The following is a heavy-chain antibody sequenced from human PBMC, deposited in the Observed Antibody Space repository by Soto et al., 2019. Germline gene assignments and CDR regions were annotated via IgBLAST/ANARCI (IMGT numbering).Heavy chain of an antibody. CDR2: INAGNGNT. J-gene: IGHJ4*02. Sequence: QVQLVQSGAEVKKPGASVKVSCKASGYTFTSYAMHWVRQAPGQRLEWMGWINAGNGNTKYLQKFQGRVTITRDTSASTAYMELSSLRSEDTAVYYCARDPRGPAVVNWGQGTLVTVSS. CDR1: GYTFTSYA. CDR3: ARDPRGPAVVN. V-gene: IGHV1-3*01. D-gene: IGHD6-19*01.